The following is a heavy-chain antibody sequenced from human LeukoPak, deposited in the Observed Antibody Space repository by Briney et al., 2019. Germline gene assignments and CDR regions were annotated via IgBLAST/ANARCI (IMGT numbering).Heavy chain of an antibody. V-gene: IGHV1-46*01. D-gene: IGHD6-13*01. CDR1: GYTFTTYY. CDR2: INPSGGST. Sequence: ASVKVSCKASGYTFTTYYLHWVRQAPGQGLEWMGLINPSGGSTSYAQKFQGRVTMTRDTSTNTVYMELSSLRSEDTAVYYCARIIAASATWDYWGQGTLVTVSS. J-gene: IGHJ4*02. CDR3: ARIIAASATWDY.